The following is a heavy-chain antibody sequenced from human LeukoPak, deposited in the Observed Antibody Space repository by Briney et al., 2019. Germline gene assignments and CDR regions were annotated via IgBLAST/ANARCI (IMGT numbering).Heavy chain of an antibody. J-gene: IGHJ3*02. D-gene: IGHD3-22*01. Sequence: GGSLRLSCAASGFTFSSYGMHWVRQAPGKGLEWVAVIWYDGSNEYYADSVKGRFTISRDNSKNTLYLQMNSLRAEDTAVYYCARDGFITMIVAEEADAFDIWGQGTMVTVSS. V-gene: IGHV3-33*01. CDR3: ARDGFITMIVAEEADAFDI. CDR1: GFTFSSYG. CDR2: IWYDGSNE.